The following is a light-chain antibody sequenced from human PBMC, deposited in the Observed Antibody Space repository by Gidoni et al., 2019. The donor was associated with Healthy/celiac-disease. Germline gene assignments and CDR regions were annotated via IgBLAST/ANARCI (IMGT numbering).Light chain of an antibody. Sequence: EIVLTQSPATLSLSPGEGATLSCRASQSVSSYLAWYQQKPGQAPRLLIDDASNRAPGIPARFSGSGSGTDFTLTISSLEPEDFAVYYCQQRSNWPWTFGQGTKVEIK. CDR2: DAS. CDR1: QSVSSY. CDR3: QQRSNWPWT. J-gene: IGKJ1*01. V-gene: IGKV3-11*01.